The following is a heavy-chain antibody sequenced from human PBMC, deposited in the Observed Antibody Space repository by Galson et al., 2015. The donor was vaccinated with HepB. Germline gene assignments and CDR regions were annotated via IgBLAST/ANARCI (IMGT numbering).Heavy chain of an antibody. CDR1: GYTFTSYG. Sequence: SVKVSCKASGYTFTSYGISWVRQAPGQGLEWMGWISGYNGNTLYAQKLQGRVTMTTDTSTSTGYLELRSLRSDDTAVYYCARDLEYSSSRLDYWGRGTLVTVSS. J-gene: IGHJ4*02. V-gene: IGHV1-18*04. CDR2: ISGYNGNT. D-gene: IGHD6-6*01. CDR3: ARDLEYSSSRLDY.